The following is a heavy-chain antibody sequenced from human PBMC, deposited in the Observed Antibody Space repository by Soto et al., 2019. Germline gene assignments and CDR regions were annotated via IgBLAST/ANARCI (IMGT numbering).Heavy chain of an antibody. V-gene: IGHV1-2*02. D-gene: IGHD3-22*01. CDR1: GYMFTGYY. CDR2: INPKSGGT. J-gene: IGHJ3*02. Sequence: ASVKVSCKASGYMFTGYYIHWVRQAPGQGLEWMGWINPKSGGTKYAEKFQGRVSMTGDTSITTAYMELSSLRSDDTAGYYCATDRVAFDMWGQGTKVTVSS. CDR3: ATDRVAFDM.